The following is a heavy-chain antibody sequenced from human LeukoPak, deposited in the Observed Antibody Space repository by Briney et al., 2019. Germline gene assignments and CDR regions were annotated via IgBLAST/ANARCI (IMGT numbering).Heavy chain of an antibody. J-gene: IGHJ6*02. Sequence: GGSLRLSCAASGFTFSNYGMHWVRQAPGKGLEWVAVISYDGSNTFYADSVKGRFTISRDNSKNTLYLQVNSLRAEDTAVYYCAKTRGPEGSSYYIMDVWGQGTTVTVSS. CDR1: GFTFSNYG. CDR3: AKTRGPEGSSYYIMDV. CDR2: ISYDGSNT. D-gene: IGHD2/OR15-2a*01. V-gene: IGHV3-30*18.